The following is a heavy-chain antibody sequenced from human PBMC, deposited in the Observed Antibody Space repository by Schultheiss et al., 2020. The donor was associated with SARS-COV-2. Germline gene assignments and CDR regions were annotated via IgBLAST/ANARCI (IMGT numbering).Heavy chain of an antibody. Sequence: GGSLRLSCAASGFTFSNYAMSWVRQAPGKGLEWVSVIGGSGGNIHYADSVKGRFTISRDNSKNTLYLQMNSLRAEDTAVYYCAKYVQLGHEGYWGQGTLVTVSS. CDR2: IGGSGGNI. V-gene: IGHV3-23*01. D-gene: IGHD7-27*01. CDR1: GFTFSNYA. CDR3: AKYVQLGHEGY. J-gene: IGHJ4*02.